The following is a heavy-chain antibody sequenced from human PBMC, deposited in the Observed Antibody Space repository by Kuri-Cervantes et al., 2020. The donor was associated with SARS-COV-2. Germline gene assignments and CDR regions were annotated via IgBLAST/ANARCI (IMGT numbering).Heavy chain of an antibody. CDR2: ISSSSSYI. J-gene: IGHJ4*02. D-gene: IGHD2-8*01. V-gene: IGHV3-21*03. CDR1: GFTFSNHA. CDR3: ARDSGFLVVYANNDY. Sequence: GGSLRLSCATSGFTFSNHAMHWVRQAPGKGLEWVSSISSSSSYIYYADSVKGRFTISRDNAKNSLYLQMNSLRAEDTAEYYCARDSGFLVVYANNDYWGQGTLVTVSS.